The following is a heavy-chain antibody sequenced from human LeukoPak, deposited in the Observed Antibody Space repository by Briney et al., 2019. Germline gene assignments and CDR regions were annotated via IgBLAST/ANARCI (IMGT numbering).Heavy chain of an antibody. CDR3: TQDTDYFDY. Sequence: AGGSLRLSCAASGFTFSSYGMHWVRQAPGKGLEWVAVISYDGSNKYYADSVKGRFTISRDNSKNTLYLQMNSLRAEDTAVYYWTQDTDYFDYWGQGTLVTVSS. V-gene: IGHV3-30*18. CDR1: GFTFSSYG. CDR2: ISYDGSNK. J-gene: IGHJ4*02.